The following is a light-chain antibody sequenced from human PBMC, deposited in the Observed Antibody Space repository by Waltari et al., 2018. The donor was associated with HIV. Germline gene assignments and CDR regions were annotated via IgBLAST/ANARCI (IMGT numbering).Light chain of an antibody. CDR2: EDN. V-gene: IGLV2-14*01. Sequence: QSALTQPASVSGSPGQSITISCTGASSDIGNYKYVSWYQHHPGIAPKLIIYEDNNRPSGFSNRFSGSKSGKTASLTISVLQAEDDSDYYCSSYTDSSVIFGGGTKVTVL. J-gene: IGLJ2*01. CDR3: SSYTDSSVI. CDR1: SSDIGNYKY.